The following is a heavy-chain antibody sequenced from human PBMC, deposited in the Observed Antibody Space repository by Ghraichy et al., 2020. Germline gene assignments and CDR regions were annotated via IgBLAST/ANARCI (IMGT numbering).Heavy chain of an antibody. J-gene: IGHJ4*02. CDR3: ARGEWELPIDY. CDR1: GFTFSSYS. Sequence: GESLNISCAASGFTFSSYSMNWVRQAPGKGLEWVSSISSSSSYIYYADSVKGRFTISRDNAKNSLYLQMNSLRAEDTAVYYCARGEWELPIDYWGQGTLVTVSS. V-gene: IGHV3-21*01. CDR2: ISSSSSYI. D-gene: IGHD1-26*01.